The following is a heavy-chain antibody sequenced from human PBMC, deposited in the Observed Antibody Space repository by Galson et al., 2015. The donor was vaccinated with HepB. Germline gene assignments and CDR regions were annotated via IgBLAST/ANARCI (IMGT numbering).Heavy chain of an antibody. CDR2: IYYSGST. D-gene: IGHD6-13*01. CDR3: AKTGYSSTHNRPFPVYYYYMDV. CDR1: GGSISSYY. J-gene: IGHJ6*03. V-gene: IGHV4-59*08. Sequence: SETLSLTCTVSGGSISSYYWSWIRQPPGKGLEWIGYIYYSGSTNYNPSLKSRVTISVDTSKNQFSLKLSSVTAADTAVYYCAKTGYSSTHNRPFPVYYYYMDVWGKGTTVTVSS.